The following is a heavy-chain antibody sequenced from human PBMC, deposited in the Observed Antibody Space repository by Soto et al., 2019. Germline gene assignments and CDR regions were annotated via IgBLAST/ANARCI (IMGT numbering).Heavy chain of an antibody. CDR1: GGSISSGGYY. CDR3: ARGGVAALLKFWFDP. Sequence: QVQLQESGPGLVKPSQTLSLTCTVSGGSISSGGYYWSWIRQHPGKGLEWIGYIYYSGNTYYNPSLKRRVTISVDTSKNQFSLKLSSVTAADTAVYYFARGGVAALLKFWFDPWGQGTRVTVSS. CDR2: IYYSGNT. J-gene: IGHJ5*02. D-gene: IGHD2-15*01. V-gene: IGHV4-31*03.